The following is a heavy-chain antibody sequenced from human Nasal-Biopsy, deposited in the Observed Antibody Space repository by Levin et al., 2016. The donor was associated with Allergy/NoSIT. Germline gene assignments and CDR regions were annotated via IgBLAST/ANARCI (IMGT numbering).Heavy chain of an antibody. Sequence: GESLKISCAASGFNFSNYSMHWVRQAPGKGLEWISYISSGSGTIYYKDSVKGRFTVSRDNARNSLYLQMNSLSDADAGVYFCARAPRESRRQLDYWGQGTLVTVSP. CDR3: ARAPRESRRQLDY. D-gene: IGHD6-6*01. CDR1: GFNFSNYS. J-gene: IGHJ4*02. V-gene: IGHV3-48*02. CDR2: ISSGSGTI.